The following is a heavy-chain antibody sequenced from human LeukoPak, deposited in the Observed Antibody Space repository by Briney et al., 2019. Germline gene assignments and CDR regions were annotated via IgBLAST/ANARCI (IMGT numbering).Heavy chain of an antibody. Sequence: SETLSLTCTVSGGSISRDYWSWIRQPPGKGLEWIGYIYYTGSTNYNPSLKSRVTISVDTSKNQFSLKLSSVTAADTAVYYCARGPTTVVTPSFLPLPEYFQHWGQGTLVTVSS. V-gene: IGHV4-59*12. J-gene: IGHJ1*01. CDR3: ARGPTTVVTPSFLPLPEYFQH. CDR2: IYYTGST. D-gene: IGHD4-23*01. CDR1: GGSISRDY.